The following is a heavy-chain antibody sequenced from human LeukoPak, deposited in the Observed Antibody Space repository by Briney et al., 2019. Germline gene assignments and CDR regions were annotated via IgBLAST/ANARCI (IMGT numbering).Heavy chain of an antibody. Sequence: GASVKVSCKASGYTFTSYGISWVRQAPGQGLEWMGWISAYNGNTNYAQELQGRVTMTTDTSTSTAYMELRSLRSDDTAVYYCARKSWDYDILTGDYYYGMDVWGKGTTVTVSS. D-gene: IGHD3-9*01. CDR2: ISAYNGNT. V-gene: IGHV1-18*04. CDR1: GYTFTSYG. CDR3: ARKSWDYDILTGDYYYGMDV. J-gene: IGHJ6*04.